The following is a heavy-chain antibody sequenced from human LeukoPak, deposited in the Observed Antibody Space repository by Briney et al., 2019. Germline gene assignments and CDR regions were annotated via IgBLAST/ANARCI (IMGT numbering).Heavy chain of an antibody. CDR1: GGSISSGDYY. CDR2: MYYSGST. J-gene: IGHJ5*02. Sequence: RTSETLSLTCTVSGGSISSGDYYWSWIRQPPGKGLEWIGYMYYSGSTYYNPSLKSRATISVDTSKNLFSLKLSSVTAADTAVYYCARPYYYDSRIDPWGQGTLVTVSS. V-gene: IGHV4-30-4*01. CDR3: ARPYYYDSRIDP. D-gene: IGHD3-22*01.